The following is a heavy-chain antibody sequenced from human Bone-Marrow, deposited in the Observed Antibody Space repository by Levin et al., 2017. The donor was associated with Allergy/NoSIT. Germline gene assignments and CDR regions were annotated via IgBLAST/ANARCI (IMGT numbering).Heavy chain of an antibody. V-gene: IGHV4-39*01. CDR3: ARHAGQLVHIDK. D-gene: IGHD6-13*01. CDR2: FYYRGNT. CDR1: GVSVNSPPHS. J-gene: IGHJ4*02. Sequence: TSETLSLTCSISGVSVNSPPHSWSWIRQPPGKGLEWIGSFYYRGNTYYSPSLKGRVTISVDTSKNHFSLNVSSVTAADTAVYYCARHAGQLVHIDKWGQGTLVTVSS.